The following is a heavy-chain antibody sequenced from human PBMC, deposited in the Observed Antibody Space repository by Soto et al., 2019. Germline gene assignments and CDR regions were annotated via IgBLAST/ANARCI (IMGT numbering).Heavy chain of an antibody. V-gene: IGHV1-3*01. CDR2: INAGNGNT. CDR1: GYIFTNYA. Sequence: ASVKVSCKASGYIFTNYAISWVRQAPGQRLEWMGCINAGNGNTEYSQKFQGRVTITRDTSASTAYMELSSLRSEDTAVYYCASFSKVYYYYGMDVWGQGTTVTVSS. J-gene: IGHJ6*02. CDR3: ASFSKVYYYYGMDV.